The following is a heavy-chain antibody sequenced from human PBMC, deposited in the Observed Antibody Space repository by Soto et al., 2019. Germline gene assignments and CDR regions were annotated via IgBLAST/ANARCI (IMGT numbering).Heavy chain of an antibody. V-gene: IGHV4-31*03. CDR1: GGSISSGGYY. CDR2: IYYSGST. D-gene: IGHD3-16*01. CDR3: AREVPSYYDYV. Sequence: QVQLQESGPGLVTPSQTLSLTCTVSGGSISSGGYYWSWIRQHTGKGLEWIGYIYYSGSTYYNPSLKSRVNISVDTSKNQFSLKLSSVTAADTAVYYCAREVPSYYDYVWGQGTLVTVSS. J-gene: IGHJ4*02.